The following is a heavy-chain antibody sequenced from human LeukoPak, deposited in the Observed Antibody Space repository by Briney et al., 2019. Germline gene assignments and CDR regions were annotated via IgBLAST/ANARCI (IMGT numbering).Heavy chain of an antibody. CDR1: GGSISSYY. V-gene: IGHV4-59*01. CDR3: ARGYYYDSSGFDY. Sequence: NPSETLSLTCTVSGGSISSYYWSWIRQPPGKGLEWIGYIYYSGSTNYNPSLKSRVTISVDTSKNQFSLKLSSVTAADTAVYYCARGYYYDSSGFDYWGQGTLVTVSS. D-gene: IGHD3-22*01. J-gene: IGHJ4*02. CDR2: IYYSGST.